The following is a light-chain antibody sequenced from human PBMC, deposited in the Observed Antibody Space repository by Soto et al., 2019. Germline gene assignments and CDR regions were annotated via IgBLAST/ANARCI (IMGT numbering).Light chain of an antibody. Sequence: EIVLTQSPGTLSLSPGERATLSCRTSQSVSNTYLAWYQQKPGQAPRLLIYHASSRATGIPYRFSGSGSGTDFTLTISRLEPEDFAVYYCQQYGTSPPVYAFGQGTKLEI. J-gene: IGKJ2*01. CDR3: QQYGTSPPVYA. CDR2: HAS. CDR1: QSVSNTY. V-gene: IGKV3-20*01.